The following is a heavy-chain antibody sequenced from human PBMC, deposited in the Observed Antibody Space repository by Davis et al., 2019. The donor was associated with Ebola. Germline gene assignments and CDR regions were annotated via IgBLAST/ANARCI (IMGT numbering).Heavy chain of an antibody. CDR1: GLSFSTYS. CDR3: ARAIFYYYYGMDV. Sequence: PGGSLRLSCADSGLSFSTYSMNWVRQAPGKGLEWVSSISSSSSYIYYADSVKGRFTISRDNAKNSLYLQMNSLRAEDTAVYYCARAIFYYYYGMDVWGQGTTVTVSS. J-gene: IGHJ6*02. V-gene: IGHV3-21*01. CDR2: ISSSSSYI. D-gene: IGHD3-9*01.